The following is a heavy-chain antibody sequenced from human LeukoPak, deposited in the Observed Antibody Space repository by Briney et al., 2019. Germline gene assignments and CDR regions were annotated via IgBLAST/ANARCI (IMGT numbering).Heavy chain of an antibody. CDR2: MNPNSGNT. CDR3: STYYYDSSGYATGDY. Sequence: ASVTVSCTASGYTFTSYDINWVRQATGQGLEWMGWMNPNSGNTGYAQKFQGRVTMTRNTSISTAYMELSSLRSEDTAVYYCSTYYYDSSGYATGDYWGQGTLVTVSS. J-gene: IGHJ4*02. D-gene: IGHD3-22*01. CDR1: GYTFTSYD. V-gene: IGHV1-8*01.